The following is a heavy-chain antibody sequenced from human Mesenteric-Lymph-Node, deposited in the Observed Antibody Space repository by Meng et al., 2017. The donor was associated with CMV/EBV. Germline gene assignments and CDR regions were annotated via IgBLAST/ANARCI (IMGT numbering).Heavy chain of an antibody. CDR2: IGTGGDT. CDR3: ARMAYDPLYGMDV. D-gene: IGHD3-3*01. J-gene: IGHJ6*02. CDR1: GFTFSSYD. V-gene: IGHV3-13*01. Sequence: GESLKISCAASGFTFSSYDMHWVRQATGKGLEWVSTIGTGGDTYYPGSVKGRFTITREDAKNSLYLQMNSLRSGDTAVYYCARMAYDPLYGMDVWGQGTTVTVSS.